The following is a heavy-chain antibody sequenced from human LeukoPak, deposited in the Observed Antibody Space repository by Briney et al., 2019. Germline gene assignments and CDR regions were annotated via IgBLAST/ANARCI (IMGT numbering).Heavy chain of an antibody. CDR3: ARALPLYGDYVGPENYYGMDV. Sequence: GGSLRLSCAASGFTFSSYDMHWVRQATGKGLEWVSAIGTAGDTYYPGSVKGRFTISGENAKNSLYLQMNSLRAGDTAVYYCARALPLYGDYVGPENYYGMDVWGQGTTVTVSS. CDR2: IGTAGDT. D-gene: IGHD4-17*01. CDR1: GFTFSSYD. J-gene: IGHJ6*02. V-gene: IGHV3-13*01.